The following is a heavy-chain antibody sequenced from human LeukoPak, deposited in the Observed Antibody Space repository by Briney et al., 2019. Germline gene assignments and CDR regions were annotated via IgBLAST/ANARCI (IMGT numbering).Heavy chain of an antibody. Sequence: SETLSLTCAVYGGSFSGYYWSWIRQPPGKGLEWIGEINHSGSTNYNPSLKSRVTISVDTSKNQFSLKLSSVTAADTAVYYCARGFILRYSSSRCYYMDIWGKGTTVTVSS. CDR2: INHSGST. CDR1: GGSFSGYY. J-gene: IGHJ6*03. D-gene: IGHD6-13*01. CDR3: ARGFILRYSSSRCYYMDI. V-gene: IGHV4-34*01.